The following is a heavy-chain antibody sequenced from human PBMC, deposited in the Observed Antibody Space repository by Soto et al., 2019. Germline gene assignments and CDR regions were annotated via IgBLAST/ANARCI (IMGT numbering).Heavy chain of an antibody. CDR3: AKEEQSSGFDGLDY. V-gene: IGHV3-23*01. J-gene: IGHJ4*02. Sequence: EVPLLESGGVLVQPGGSLRLSCTAAGFTFRSSPMNLVRQAPGQRLEWVSSISVSGGHTFYADAVKGRFTISRDNSKNTLFIQMSSLSDEDTALYYCAKEEQSSGFDGLDYWGQGTLVTVSS. CDR2: ISVSGGHT. CDR1: GFTFRSSP. D-gene: IGHD5-12*01.